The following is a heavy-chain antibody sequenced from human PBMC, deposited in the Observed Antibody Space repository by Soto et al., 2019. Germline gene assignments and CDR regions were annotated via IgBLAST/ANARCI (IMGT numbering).Heavy chain of an antibody. V-gene: IGHV3-74*01. Sequence: QPGGSLRLSCAASGFTFSMYWMHWVRQVPGKGPEWVSRINDDGISTNYAGSVKGRFTISRDNAKNTLYLQMNALRVEDTAVYYCTRGPRSTSTGTGAFWGQGTLVTVSS. D-gene: IGHD1-1*01. J-gene: IGHJ4*02. CDR1: GFTFSMYW. CDR2: INDDGIST. CDR3: TRGPRSTSTGTGAF.